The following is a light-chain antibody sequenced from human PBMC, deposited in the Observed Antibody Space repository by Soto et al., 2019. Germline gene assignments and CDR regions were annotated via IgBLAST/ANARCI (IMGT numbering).Light chain of an antibody. CDR3: QQSYSLPPA. J-gene: IGKJ4*01. CDR1: QSINTY. V-gene: IGKV1-39*01. CDR2: VAS. Sequence: DIQMTQSPSSLSASVGDRVTITCRASQSINTYLNWYQQKPGKAPNVLIYVASSLQSGVPSRFSGSGSGTDFTLTISSLQPEDFATYYCQQSYSLPPAFGGGTKVELK.